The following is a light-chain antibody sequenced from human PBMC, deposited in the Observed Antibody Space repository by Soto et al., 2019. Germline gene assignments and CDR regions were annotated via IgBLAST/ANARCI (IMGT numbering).Light chain of an antibody. V-gene: IGKV1-5*03. CDR2: RAS. J-gene: IGKJ2*01. CDR1: QSISNW. CDR3: QQYNTDSHT. Sequence: DIQMTQSPSTLSATAGDRVTITCRASQSISNWLAWYQQKPGKAPKLLIYRASALERGVPSRFTGSGSGTEFTLTISSLQPDDFAIYFCQQYNTDSHTFGQGTKLEIK.